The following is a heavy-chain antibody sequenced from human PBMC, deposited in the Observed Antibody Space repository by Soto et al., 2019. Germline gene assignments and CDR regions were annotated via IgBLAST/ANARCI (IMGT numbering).Heavy chain of an antibody. V-gene: IGHV1-46*01. CDR2: INPSGGST. Sequence: ASVKVSCKQSGYTFPTYYMHLVRQAPVQGLEWMGIINPSGGSTSYAQKFQGRVTMTRDTSTSTVYMELSSLRSEDTAVYYCARPHDSSGRDRGYWFDPWGQGTLVTVYS. J-gene: IGHJ5*02. D-gene: IGHD3-22*01. CDR3: ARPHDSSGRDRGYWFDP. CDR1: GYTFPTYY.